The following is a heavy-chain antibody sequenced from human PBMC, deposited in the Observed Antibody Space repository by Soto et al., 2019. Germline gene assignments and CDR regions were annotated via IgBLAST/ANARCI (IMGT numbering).Heavy chain of an antibody. D-gene: IGHD3-9*01. CDR1: GGSISSYY. V-gene: IGHV4-59*08. CDR2: IYYSGST. Sequence: QVQLQESGPGLVKPSETLSLTCTVSGGSISSYYWSWIRQPPGKGLEWIGYIYYSGSTNYNPSLKSRVTISVDTSENQFSLKLTSVTAADTAVYYCARHRSGYFAVDYWGQGTLVTVSS. CDR3: ARHRSGYFAVDY. J-gene: IGHJ4*02.